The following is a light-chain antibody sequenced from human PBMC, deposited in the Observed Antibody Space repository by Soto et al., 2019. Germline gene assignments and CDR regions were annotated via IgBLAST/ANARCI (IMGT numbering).Light chain of an antibody. CDR3: QQYDNYKPLT. CDR2: DAS. Sequence: DIQMTQSPSTLSAFFGDRVTITCRASQSISSWLAWYQQKPGKAPKLLLFDASSLESGTPSRFSGRRSGTQFTLTINGLQPDDFATYYCQQYDNYKPLTFGGGTTVYIK. CDR1: QSISSW. V-gene: IGKV1-5*01. J-gene: IGKJ4*01.